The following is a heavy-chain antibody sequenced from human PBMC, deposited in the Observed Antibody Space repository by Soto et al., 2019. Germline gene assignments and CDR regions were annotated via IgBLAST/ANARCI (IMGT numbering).Heavy chain of an antibody. CDR2: ISSSSSTI. Sequence: GSLRLSCAASGFTFSSYSMNWVRQAPGKGLEWVSYISSSSSTIYYADSVKGRFTISRDNAKNSLYLQMNSLRAEDTAVYYCAREWVYYYDSSGYPPRPYYYYGMDVWGQGTTVTVSS. J-gene: IGHJ6*02. CDR1: GFTFSSYS. D-gene: IGHD3-22*01. CDR3: AREWVYYYDSSGYPPRPYYYYGMDV. V-gene: IGHV3-48*01.